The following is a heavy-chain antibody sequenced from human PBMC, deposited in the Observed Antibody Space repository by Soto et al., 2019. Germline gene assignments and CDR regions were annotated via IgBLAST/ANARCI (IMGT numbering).Heavy chain of an antibody. Sequence: QVQLQQWGAGLLKPSETLTLTCSVSGGSFSGYYWSWIRQSPVKGLEWIGLVNLGGNTNYSPPLKSRATISIDVSKNQFSLCLTSLTAAAPAVYFCARTMTTVTTLGMDVWGQGTTVTVSS. V-gene: IGHV4-34*02. CDR1: GGSFSGYY. J-gene: IGHJ6*02. CDR2: VNLGGNT. CDR3: ARTMTTVTTLGMDV. D-gene: IGHD4-4*01.